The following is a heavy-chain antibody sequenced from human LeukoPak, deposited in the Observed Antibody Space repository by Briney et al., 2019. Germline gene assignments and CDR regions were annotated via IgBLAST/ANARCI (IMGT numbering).Heavy chain of an antibody. CDR2: IYYSGST. D-gene: IGHD1-26*01. J-gene: IGHJ4*02. V-gene: IGHV4-39*02. CDR3: AREGSNFDY. CDR1: GGSISSSSYY. Sequence: SETLSLTCTLYGGSISSSSYYWGWIRQPPGKGLEWIGSIYYSGSTYYNPSLKSRVTISVDTSKNQFSLKLSSVTAADTAVYYCAREGSNFDYWGQGTLVTVSS.